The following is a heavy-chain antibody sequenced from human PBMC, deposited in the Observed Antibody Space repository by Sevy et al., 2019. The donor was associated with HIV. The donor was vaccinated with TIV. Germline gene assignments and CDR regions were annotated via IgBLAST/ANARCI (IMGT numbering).Heavy chain of an antibody. V-gene: IGHV3-23*01. CDR1: GFIFNSYA. CDR3: GKLFLLPFFRY. D-gene: IGHD2-15*01. J-gene: IGHJ4*02. CDR2: ISGSGGST. Sequence: GGSLRLSCAASGFIFNSYAMSWVRQAPGKGLEWVSTISGSGGSTYYADSVKGRFTFSRDNSKNTLYLQMNSLRAEDTAVYYCGKLFLLPFFRYWGQGTLVTVS.